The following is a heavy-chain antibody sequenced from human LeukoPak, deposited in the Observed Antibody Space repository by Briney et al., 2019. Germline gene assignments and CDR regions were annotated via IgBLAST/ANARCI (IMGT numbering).Heavy chain of an antibody. D-gene: IGHD3-9*01. Sequence: GGSLRLSCAASGFTFSNYWMGWVRQAPGKGLEWVANIKHDGSEIYYVDFVKGRFTISRDTAKDSLYLQMNSLRAEDTAVYYCARYCWRGTNYDILTGVWFDPWGQGTLVTVSS. CDR1: GFTFSNYW. J-gene: IGHJ5*02. V-gene: IGHV3-7*03. CDR3: ARYCWRGTNYDILTGVWFDP. CDR2: IKHDGSEI.